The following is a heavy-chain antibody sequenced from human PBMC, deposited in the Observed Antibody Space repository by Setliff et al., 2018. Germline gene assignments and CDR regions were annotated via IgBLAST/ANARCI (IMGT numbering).Heavy chain of an antibody. CDR2: IRSDGSNK. J-gene: IGHJ4*02. CDR1: GFMFSTYG. CDR3: AKPRPGWPAGFDS. V-gene: IGHV3-30*02. Sequence: GSLRLSCAASGFMFSTYGMHWVRQAPGKGLEWVAYIRSDGSNKYYTDLVKGRFSITRDNSKNTLYLQMSSLRPEDTALYYCAKPRPGWPAGFDSWGQGTLVTVSS. D-gene: IGHD6-19*01.